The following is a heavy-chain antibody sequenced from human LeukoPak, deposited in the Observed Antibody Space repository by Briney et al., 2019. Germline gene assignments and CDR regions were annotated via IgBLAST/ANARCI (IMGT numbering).Heavy chain of an antibody. CDR2: IYTSGTT. CDR3: ARGQGHCSGGTCYSKWVDC. Sequence: SETLSLTCTVSGVSISNYFWSWIRQPAGKGLEWIGRIYTSGTTNYNPSLKGRVTMSVDTSKNQFSLRLRSVTAADTAVYYCARGQGHCSGGTCYSKWVDCWGQGTLVTVSS. V-gene: IGHV4-4*07. CDR1: GVSISNYF. J-gene: IGHJ4*02. D-gene: IGHD2-15*01.